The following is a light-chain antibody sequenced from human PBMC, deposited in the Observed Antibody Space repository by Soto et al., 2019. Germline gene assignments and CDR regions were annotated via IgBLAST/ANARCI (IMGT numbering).Light chain of an antibody. CDR1: QSISNS. CDR3: QQSYSTPPT. Sequence: QLTQSPSSLSASVGDRVTISCRASQSISNSLNWYQKKPGKAPNLLIYXXXXVXXXXXSRFSGSGSGTDFTPTIRSLXTXXFATYYCQQSYSTPPTFGQGTKVDIK. V-gene: IGKV1-39*01. J-gene: IGKJ1*01. CDR2: XXX.